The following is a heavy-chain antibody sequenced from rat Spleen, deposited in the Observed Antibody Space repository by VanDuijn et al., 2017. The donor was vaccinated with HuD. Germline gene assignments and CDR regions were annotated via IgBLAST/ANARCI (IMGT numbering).Heavy chain of an antibody. D-gene: IGHD1-2*01. J-gene: IGHJ3*01. Sequence: EVQLVESGGGLVQPGRSLKLSCAASGFTFSNYGMHWIRQAPTKGLEWVASISPSGGSTYYRDSVKGRFTISRDNAKSTLYLQMDSLRSEDTATYYWATDYYSSYIVNWFAYWGQGTLVTVSS. CDR3: ATDYYSSYIVNWFAY. CDR2: ISPSGGST. V-gene: IGHV5-19*01. CDR1: GFTFSNYG.